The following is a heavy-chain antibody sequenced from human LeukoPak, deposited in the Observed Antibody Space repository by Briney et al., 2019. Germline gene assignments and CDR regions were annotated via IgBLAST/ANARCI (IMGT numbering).Heavy chain of an antibody. CDR1: GFSFTSYE. Sequence: GGSLRLSCAASGFSFTSYEMNWVRQAQGKGLEWVSHISSDGRIGRYVDSVRGRFTMSRDNAKNLLFLQMNGLRVEDTAVYYCARDTLNGPFVISLDYWGQGALVTVSS. D-gene: IGHD3-9*01. CDR3: ARDTLNGPFVISLDY. V-gene: IGHV3-48*03. J-gene: IGHJ4*02. CDR2: ISSDGRIG.